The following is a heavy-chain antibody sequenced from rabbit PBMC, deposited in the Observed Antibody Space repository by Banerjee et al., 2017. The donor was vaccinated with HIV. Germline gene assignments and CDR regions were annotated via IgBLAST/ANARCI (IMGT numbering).Heavy chain of an antibody. CDR3: VRGASSSGYYSL. J-gene: IGHJ4*01. CDR2: INTITGKS. V-gene: IGHV1S45*01. Sequence: EQLEESGGGLVKPEGSLTLTCKASGVSFSDKDVMCWVRQAPGKGLEWIACINTITGKSVYASWAKGRFMLSRTSSTTVTLQMTSLTAADTATYFCVRGASSSGYYSLWGPGTLVTVS. CDR1: GVSFSDKDV. D-gene: IGHD1-1*01.